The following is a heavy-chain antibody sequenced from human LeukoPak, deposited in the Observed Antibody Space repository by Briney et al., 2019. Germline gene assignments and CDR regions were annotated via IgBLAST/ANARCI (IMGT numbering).Heavy chain of an antibody. CDR1: GYTFTSYD. CDR3: ARSDCSSTSCYRAGFQH. D-gene: IGHD2-2*01. CDR2: INPTGGST. V-gene: IGHV1-46*01. J-gene: IGHJ1*01. Sequence: GASVKVSCKASGYTFTSYDMHWVRQAPGQGLEWMGIINPTGGSTSYAQRFQGRVTMTRDMSTSTVYMELSSLRSEDTAVYYCARSDCSSTSCYRAGFQHWGQGTLVTVSS.